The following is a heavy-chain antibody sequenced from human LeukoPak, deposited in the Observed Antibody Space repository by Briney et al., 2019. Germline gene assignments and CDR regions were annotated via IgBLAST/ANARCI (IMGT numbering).Heavy chain of an antibody. V-gene: IGHV4-4*07. CDR1: GGSISSYY. D-gene: IGHD3-22*01. J-gene: IGHJ4*02. CDR2: IYISGST. CDR3: ARDKNYYDSSGPIEEDYFDY. Sequence: SETLSLTCTVAGGSISSYYWGWIRQPARKGLEWVGRIYISGSTNYNPPLKSRVTMSVDTSQNQFSLKLSSVTAPHTAVYYCARDKNYYDSSGPIEEDYFDYWGQGTLGTVSS.